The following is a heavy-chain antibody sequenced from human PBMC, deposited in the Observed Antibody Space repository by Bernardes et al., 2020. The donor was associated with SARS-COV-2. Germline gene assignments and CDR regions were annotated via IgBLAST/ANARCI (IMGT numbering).Heavy chain of an antibody. Sequence: SETLSLTCTVSGGSISGYYWSWIRQPPGKGLEWIGEINHSGSTNYNPSLKSRVTISVDTSKNQFSLKLSSVTAADTAVYYCARGSDSGYAYWGQGTLVTVSS. CDR3: ARGSDSGYAY. D-gene: IGHD5-12*01. V-gene: IGHV4-34*01. J-gene: IGHJ4*02. CDR1: GGSISGYY. CDR2: INHSGST.